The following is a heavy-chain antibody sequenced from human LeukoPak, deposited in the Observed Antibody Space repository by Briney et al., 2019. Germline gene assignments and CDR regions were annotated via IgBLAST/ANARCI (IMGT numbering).Heavy chain of an antibody. CDR1: GFTFSIYW. V-gene: IGHV3-74*01. Sequence: GGSLRLSCAASGFTFSIYWMYWVRQAPGKGLVWVSRIDSEGRTTDYADSLRGRFIISRDNSKNTLYLQMNSLKADDTAIYYCVVASDALDLWGQGTTVTVSS. J-gene: IGHJ3*01. CDR3: VVASDALDL. CDR2: IDSEGRTT. D-gene: IGHD5-12*01.